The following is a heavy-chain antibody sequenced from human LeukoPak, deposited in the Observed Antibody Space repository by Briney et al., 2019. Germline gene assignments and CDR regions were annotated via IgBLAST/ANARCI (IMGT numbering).Heavy chain of an antibody. CDR1: GYSISSVYY. CDR2: WYCTWTP. J-gene: IGHJ3*02. CDR3: ARVFGQQWLVRPDAFDI. V-gene: IGHV4-38-2*02. D-gene: IGHD6-19*01. Sequence: PSETLSLTCTVSGYSISSVYYWGWVRQAPGQGLEWSGIWYCTWTPEYNPSLWVRVAQSVDTSKDQLSLYLNAVPCPGRVLQYGARVFGQQWLVRPDAFDIWRQGTMVTVFS.